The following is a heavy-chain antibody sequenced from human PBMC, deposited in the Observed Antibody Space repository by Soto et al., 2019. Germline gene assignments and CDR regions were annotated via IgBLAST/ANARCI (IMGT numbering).Heavy chain of an antibody. J-gene: IGHJ4*02. CDR1: GFTFSAFE. V-gene: IGHV3-48*03. CDR2: ISGVSYNI. Sequence: EVQLVESGGGLVQPGGSLRLSCAASGFTFSAFEMNWVRQAPGKGLEWISYISGVSYNIYYADSVKGRFTVSRDNANKTLYLHMNSLTAEDTCVYYCARDDSRGWHYQGLSDYWGQGILVTVSS. D-gene: IGHD6-19*01. CDR3: ARDDSRGWHYQGLSDY.